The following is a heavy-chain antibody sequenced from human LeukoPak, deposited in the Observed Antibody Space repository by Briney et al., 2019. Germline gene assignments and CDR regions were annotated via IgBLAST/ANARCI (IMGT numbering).Heavy chain of an antibody. CDR1: GGSFSGYY. CDR3: ASGRMGTTFDY. D-gene: IGHD1-26*01. CDR2: INHSGST. J-gene: IGHJ4*02. Sequence: SETLSLTCAVYGGSFSGYYWSWIRQPPGKGLEWIGEINHSGSTNYNPSLKSRVTISVDTSKNQFSLKLSSVTAADTAVYYCASGRMGTTFDYWGQGTLVTVSS. V-gene: IGHV4-34*01.